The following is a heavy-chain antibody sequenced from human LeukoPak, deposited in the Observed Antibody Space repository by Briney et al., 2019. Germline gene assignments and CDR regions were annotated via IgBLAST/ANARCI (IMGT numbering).Heavy chain of an antibody. CDR3: ARDGSGSYYNSNWFDP. CDR2: INPNSGGT. J-gene: IGHJ5*02. D-gene: IGHD3-10*01. Sequence: ASVKVSCKASGYTFTSYGISWVRQAPGQGLEWMGWINPNSGGTNYAQKFQGRVTMTRDTSISTAYMELSRLRSDDTAVYYCARDGSGSYYNSNWFDPWGQGTLVTVSS. V-gene: IGHV1-2*02. CDR1: GYTFTSYG.